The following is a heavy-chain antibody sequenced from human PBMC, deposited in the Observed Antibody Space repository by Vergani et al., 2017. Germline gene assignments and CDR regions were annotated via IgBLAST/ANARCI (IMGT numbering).Heavy chain of an antibody. Sequence: QVQLQESGPGLVKPSQTLSLTCTVSGGSISSGGYYWSWIRQHPGKGLEWIGYIYYSGSTYYNSSLKSRVTISVDTSKNQFSLKLSSVTAADTAVYYCARKGLIAGVIPYWYFDLWGRGTLVTVSS. CDR3: ARKGLIAGVIPYWYFDL. CDR1: GGSISSGGYY. V-gene: IGHV4-31*03. J-gene: IGHJ2*01. D-gene: IGHD3-16*02. CDR2: IYYSGST.